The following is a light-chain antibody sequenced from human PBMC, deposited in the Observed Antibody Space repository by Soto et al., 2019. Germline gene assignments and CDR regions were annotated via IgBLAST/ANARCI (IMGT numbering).Light chain of an antibody. CDR1: TGDVTSGHY. CDR3: WLSYSGVRV. Sequence: QTVVTQEPSLTVAPGGTVTLTCGSDTGDVTSGHYPCWFQQRPGQSPTTLIYSTTNKHSQTPARFSGSLRGGKAALTLSGAQPEDEAEYFCWLSYSGVRVFGGGTKVTVL. CDR2: STT. J-gene: IGLJ2*01. V-gene: IGLV7-46*01.